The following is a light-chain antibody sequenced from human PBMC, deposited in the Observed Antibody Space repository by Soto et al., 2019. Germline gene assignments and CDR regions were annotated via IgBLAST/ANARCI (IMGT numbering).Light chain of an antibody. CDR3: LQDFSYPRT. CDR2: GAS. CDR1: QGIRTD. Sequence: IQLTQSPSLLSASVGDGVTITCRASQGIRTDLGWYQQSPGKAPKVLIVGASTLQSGVPSRFSGSGSGTDFTLTISSLQPEDSATYYCLQDFSYPRTFGQGTKVDIK. J-gene: IGKJ1*01. V-gene: IGKV1-6*01.